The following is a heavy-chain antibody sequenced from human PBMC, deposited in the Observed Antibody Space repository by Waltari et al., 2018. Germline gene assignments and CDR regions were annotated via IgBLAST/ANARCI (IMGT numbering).Heavy chain of an antibody. CDR3: ARSGSYGGGFDY. V-gene: IGHV4-34*01. CDR2: INHSGST. J-gene: IGHJ4*02. CDR1: GGSFSGYY. D-gene: IGHD1-26*01. Sequence: QVQLQQWGAGLLKPSETLSLTCAVYGGSFSGYYWSWIRQPPGKGLEWIGEINHSGSTNYNPSLKSRVTISVDTSKNQCSLKLSSVTAADTAVYYCARSGSYGGGFDYWGQGTLVTISS.